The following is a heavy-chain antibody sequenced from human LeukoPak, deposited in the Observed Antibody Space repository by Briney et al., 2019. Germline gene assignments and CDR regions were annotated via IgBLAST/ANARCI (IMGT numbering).Heavy chain of an antibody. CDR3: ARHYDILTGYLDY. Sequence: GESLKISCKGSGYSFTSYWIGWVRQMPGKGLEWMGIVYPGDSDTRYSPSFQGQVTISADKSISTAYLQWSSLKASDTAMYYCARHYDILTGYLDYWGQGTLVTVSS. CDR2: VYPGDSDT. CDR1: GYSFTSYW. V-gene: IGHV5-51*01. D-gene: IGHD3-9*01. J-gene: IGHJ4*02.